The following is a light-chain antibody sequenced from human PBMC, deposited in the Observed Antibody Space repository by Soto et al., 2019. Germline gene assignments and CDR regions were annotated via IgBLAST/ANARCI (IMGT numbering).Light chain of an antibody. CDR3: LQHSNFPYT. CDR1: QDIGSD. CDR2: SAS. V-gene: IGKV1-17*01. J-gene: IGKJ2*01. Sequence: DIQMTQSPFSLSRSVGDRVTITCRASQDIGSDLGWYQQKPGNAPQRLIYSASSLQSGVLSRFSGSGSGTYFTLTISSLQPEDLATYYCLQHSNFPYTFGQGTKLEIK.